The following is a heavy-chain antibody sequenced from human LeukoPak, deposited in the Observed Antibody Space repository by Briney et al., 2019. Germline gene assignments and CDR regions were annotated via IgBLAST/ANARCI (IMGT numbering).Heavy chain of an antibody. CDR3: ARVIHGFGEYYFDY. CDR1: GGSISSYY. Sequence: SETLSLTCTVSGGSISSYYWSWIRQPPGKGPEWIGYIYYSGSTNYNPSLKSRATISVDTSKNQFSLKLSSVTAADTAVYHCARVIHGFGEYYFDYWGQGTLVTVSS. D-gene: IGHD3-10*01. V-gene: IGHV4-59*08. J-gene: IGHJ4*02. CDR2: IYYSGST.